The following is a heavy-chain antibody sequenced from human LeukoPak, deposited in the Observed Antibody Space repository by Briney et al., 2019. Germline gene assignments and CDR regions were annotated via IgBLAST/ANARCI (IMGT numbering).Heavy chain of an antibody. V-gene: IGHV1-69*05. CDR1: GGTFSSYT. CDR2: IIPIFGTA. D-gene: IGHD3-22*01. Sequence: ASVKVSCKASGGTFSSYTISWVRQAPGQGLEWMGGIIPIFGTANYAQKFQGRVTITTDESTGTAYMELSSLRSEDTAVYYCARTYYYDSSGYLGLFYWGQGTLVTVSS. J-gene: IGHJ4*02. CDR3: ARTYYYDSSGYLGLFY.